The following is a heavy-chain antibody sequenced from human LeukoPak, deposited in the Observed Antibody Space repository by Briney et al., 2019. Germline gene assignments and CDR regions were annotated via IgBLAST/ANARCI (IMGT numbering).Heavy chain of an antibody. D-gene: IGHD2-15*01. V-gene: IGHV1-69*06. Sequence: ASVKVSCKASGGTFSSYAISWVRQAPGQGLEWMGGIIPIFGTANYAQKFQGRVTITADKSTSTAYMELSSLRSEDTAVYYCASMRLDCSGGSCYVDYYYYGMDVWGKGTTVTVSS. CDR1: GGTFSSYA. CDR3: ASMRLDCSGGSCYVDYYYYGMDV. J-gene: IGHJ6*04. CDR2: IIPIFGTA.